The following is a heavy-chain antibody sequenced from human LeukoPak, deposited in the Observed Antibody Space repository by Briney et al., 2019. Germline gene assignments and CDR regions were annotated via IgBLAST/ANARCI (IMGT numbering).Heavy chain of an antibody. CDR1: GFTFSSYG. CDR3: ARDPYSSSSGPGDY. Sequence: PGKSLRLSCAASGFTFSSYGMHWVRQAPGKGLEWVAVIWYDGRNKHYADSVKGRFTISRDNARNTLFLQMNSLRAEDTAVYYCARDPYSSSSGPGDYWGQGTLVTVSS. J-gene: IGHJ4*02. D-gene: IGHD6-13*01. CDR2: IWYDGRNK. V-gene: IGHV3-33*01.